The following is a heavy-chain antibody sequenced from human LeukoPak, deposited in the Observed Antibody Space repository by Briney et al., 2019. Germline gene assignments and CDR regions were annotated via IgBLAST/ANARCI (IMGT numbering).Heavy chain of an antibody. J-gene: IGHJ4*02. CDR3: ARGVEPLAANTLAY. V-gene: IGHV1-18*01. D-gene: IGHD1-14*01. Sequence: ASVKVSCKASGYAFTSYGLSWVRQAPGQGLGWMGWISAYNGNTNYAQKLQGRVTMTTDTSTSTAYMELRSLRSDDTAVYYCARGVEPLAANTLAYWGQGTLVTVSS. CDR1: GYAFTSYG. CDR2: ISAYNGNT.